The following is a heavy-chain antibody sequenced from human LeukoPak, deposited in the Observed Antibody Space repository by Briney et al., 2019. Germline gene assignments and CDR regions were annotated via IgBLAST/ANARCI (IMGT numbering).Heavy chain of an antibody. Sequence: GGSLRLSCAASGFTFSNHAMSWVRQAPGKGLECVSAISGSGGSTYYADSVKGRFTISRDNSKNTLYLQMNSLRVEDTAVYYCTRTGSRIAAAGILFVYYFDYWGQGTLVTVSS. CDR2: ISGSGGST. J-gene: IGHJ4*02. CDR1: GFTFSNHA. D-gene: IGHD6-13*01. CDR3: TRTGSRIAAAGILFVYYFDY. V-gene: IGHV3-23*01.